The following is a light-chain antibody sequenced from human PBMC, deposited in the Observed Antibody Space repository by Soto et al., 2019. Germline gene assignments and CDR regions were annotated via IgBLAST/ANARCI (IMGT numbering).Light chain of an antibody. CDR3: QQRNVWPPIT. CDR1: QSIRTS. V-gene: IGKV3-11*01. J-gene: IGKJ5*01. CDR2: DAS. Sequence: EVVLTQSPATLSLSPGERATLSCRASQSIRTSLAWYQQKPGQAPRLVIFDASNRANGVPARFGGSGYGTDFTLTINSLEPEDFAVYYCQQRNVWPPITVGQGTRLEIK.